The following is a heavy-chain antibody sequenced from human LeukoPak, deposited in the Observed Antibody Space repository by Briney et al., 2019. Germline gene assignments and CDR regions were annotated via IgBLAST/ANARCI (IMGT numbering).Heavy chain of an antibody. D-gene: IGHD6-19*01. J-gene: IGHJ4*02. CDR3: AKDLDSSGWSYFDY. V-gene: IGHV3-7*03. Sequence: GGSLRLSCAASGFTFSSYWMSWVRQAPGKGLEWVANIKQDGSEKYYVDSVKGRFTISRDNAKNSLYLQMNSLRAEDTALYYCAKDLDSSGWSYFDYWGQGTLITVSS. CDR2: IKQDGSEK. CDR1: GFTFSSYW.